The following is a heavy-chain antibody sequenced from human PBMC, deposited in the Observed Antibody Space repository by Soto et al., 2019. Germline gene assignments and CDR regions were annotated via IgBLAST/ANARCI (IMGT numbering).Heavy chain of an antibody. CDR3: AKDPEWGRYDFWSGYFDY. CDR2: ISYDGSNK. Sequence: QVQLVESGGGVVQPGRSLRLSCAASGFTFSSYGMHWVRQAPGKGLEWVAVISYDGSNKYYADSVKGRFTISRDNSKNTLHLQMSSLRAEDTAVYYCAKDPEWGRYDFWSGYFDYWGQGTLVTVSS. CDR1: GFTFSSYG. J-gene: IGHJ4*02. D-gene: IGHD3-3*01. V-gene: IGHV3-30*18.